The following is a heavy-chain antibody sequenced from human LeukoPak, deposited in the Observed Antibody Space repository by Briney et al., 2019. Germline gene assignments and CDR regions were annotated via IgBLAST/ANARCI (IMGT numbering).Heavy chain of an antibody. CDR1: GFTFSSYE. J-gene: IGHJ6*02. CDR2: VSSSGSTI. Sequence: GGSLRLSCAASGFTFSSYEMNWVRQAPGKGLEWVSYVSSSGSTIYYADSVKGRFTISRDNAKNSLYLQMNSLRAEDTAVYYCARDLHTHCSGGSCYTPYYYYGMDVWGQGTTVTVSS. CDR3: ARDLHTHCSGGSCYTPYYYYGMDV. D-gene: IGHD2-15*01. V-gene: IGHV3-48*03.